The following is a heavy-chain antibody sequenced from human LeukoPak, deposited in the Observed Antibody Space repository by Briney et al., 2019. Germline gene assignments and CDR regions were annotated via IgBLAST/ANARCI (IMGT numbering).Heavy chain of an antibody. D-gene: IGHD4-17*01. CDR2: ISAYNGNT. Sequence: GASVKVSCKVSGCTLTDLSMHWVRQAPGQGLEWMGWISAYNGNTNYAQKLQGRVTMTTDTSTSTAYMELRSLRSDDTAVYYCARPSDGDYENWFDPWGQGTLVTVSS. CDR1: GCTLTDLS. V-gene: IGHV1-18*01. J-gene: IGHJ5*02. CDR3: ARPSDGDYENWFDP.